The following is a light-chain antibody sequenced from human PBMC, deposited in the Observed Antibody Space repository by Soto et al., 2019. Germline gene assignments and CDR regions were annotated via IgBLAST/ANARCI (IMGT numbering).Light chain of an antibody. CDR2: KAS. V-gene: IGKV1-5*03. CDR1: QSISSY. J-gene: IGKJ2*01. CDR3: QQYSSSSPYT. Sequence: DIQMTQSPSSLSASVGDRVTITCRASQSISSYLNWYQQKPGKAPKLLILKASSLESGVPSRFSGSGSGTEFTLTISSLQPDDFATYYCQQYSSSSPYTFGQGTKVDIK.